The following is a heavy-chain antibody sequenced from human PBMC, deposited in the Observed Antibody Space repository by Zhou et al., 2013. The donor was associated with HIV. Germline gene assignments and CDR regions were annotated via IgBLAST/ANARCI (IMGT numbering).Heavy chain of an antibody. Sequence: VQLLQSGTEVKKPGASVRVSCKASGYTFTGYYLHWVRETPAQGLEWMGWINANNGGTSYAQNFQDRVTMTRDTSINTAYMEFSSLTSDDTAVYYCARGRSGYFAFDIWGQGTMVTVSS. V-gene: IGHV1-2*02. CDR3: ARGRSGYFAFDI. D-gene: IGHD3-22*01. CDR2: INANNGGT. J-gene: IGHJ3*02. CDR1: GYTFTGYY.